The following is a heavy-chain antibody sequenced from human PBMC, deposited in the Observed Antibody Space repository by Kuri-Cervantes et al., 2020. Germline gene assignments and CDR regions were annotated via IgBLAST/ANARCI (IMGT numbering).Heavy chain of an antibody. Sequence: GGSLRLSCAASGFTFSDYYMSWIRQAPGKGLEWVSYISSSGSTIYYADSVKGRFTISRDNAKNSLYLQMDSLRAEDTAVYYCARDMGLGVVITSGLHAFDIWGQGTTVTVSS. D-gene: IGHD3-3*01. CDR1: GFTFSDYY. J-gene: IGHJ3*02. V-gene: IGHV3-11*04. CDR2: ISSSGSTI. CDR3: ARDMGLGVVITSGLHAFDI.